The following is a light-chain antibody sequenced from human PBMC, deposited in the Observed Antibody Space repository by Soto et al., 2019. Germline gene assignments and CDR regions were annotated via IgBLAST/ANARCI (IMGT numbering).Light chain of an antibody. CDR2: EVG. V-gene: IGLV2-14*01. J-gene: IGLJ1*01. Sequence: QSVLTRPASVSGSLGQSITISCTGSNSDVGGHNYVSWYQQHPGKAPKLMIYEVGIRPSGVSTRFSGSKSGNTASLTISGLQAEDEAVYYCCSYTRTSNHYFFGGGTKVTV. CDR1: NSDVGGHNY. CDR3: CSYTRTSNHYF.